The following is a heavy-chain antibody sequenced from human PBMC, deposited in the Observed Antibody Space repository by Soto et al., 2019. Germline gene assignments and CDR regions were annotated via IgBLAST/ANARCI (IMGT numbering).Heavy chain of an antibody. CDR3: AKTDSGSYYETRPPDY. Sequence: QVQLVESGGGVVQPGRSLRLSCAASGFTFSSYGMHWVRQAPGKGLEWVAVISYDGSNKYYADSVKGRFTISRDNSKNTLYLQRNSLRAEDTAVYYCAKTDSGSYYETRPPDYWGQGTLVTVSS. J-gene: IGHJ4*02. V-gene: IGHV3-30*18. D-gene: IGHD1-26*01. CDR2: ISYDGSNK. CDR1: GFTFSSYG.